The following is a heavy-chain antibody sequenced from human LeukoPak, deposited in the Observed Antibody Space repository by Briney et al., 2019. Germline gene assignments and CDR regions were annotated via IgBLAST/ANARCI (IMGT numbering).Heavy chain of an antibody. V-gene: IGHV4-39*01. CDR1: GGSINSGSYY. Sequence: SETLSLTCTVSGGSINSGSYYWNWIRQPPGKGLEWIGNLYYTGSTYYNTSLKSRVTLSVDTSKNQFSLKMSSVTVADTAVYYCARLNKPGWFDPWGQGTLVIVSS. D-gene: IGHD1-14*01. J-gene: IGHJ5*02. CDR3: ARLNKPGWFDP. CDR2: LYYTGST.